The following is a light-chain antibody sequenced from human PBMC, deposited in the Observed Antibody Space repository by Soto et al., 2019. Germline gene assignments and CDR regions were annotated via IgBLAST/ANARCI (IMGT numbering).Light chain of an antibody. J-gene: IGKJ1*01. CDR1: QNIYGW. CDR2: DAS. Sequence: DIQMTQSPSTLSASVGDRVTITCRATQNIYGWLAWYQQKSGKAPKLLIYDASNLESGVPSRFSGRGFGTEFTVTIDSLQPDDFATYYCQQYNSYPWTFGQGTKVDIK. V-gene: IGKV1-5*01. CDR3: QQYNSYPWT.